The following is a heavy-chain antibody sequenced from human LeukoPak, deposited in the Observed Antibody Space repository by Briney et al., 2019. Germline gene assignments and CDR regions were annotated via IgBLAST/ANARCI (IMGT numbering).Heavy chain of an antibody. CDR1: GFTFSSYW. CDR3: AREGCCSGCYYYYGMDV. J-gene: IGHJ6*02. CDR2: ISSSSSTI. D-gene: IGHD2-15*01. Sequence: GGSLRLSCAASGFTFSSYWMHWVRQAPGKGLEWVSSISSSSSTIYYADSVKGRFTISRDNAKNSLYLQMNSLRAEDTAVYYCAREGCCSGCYYYYGMDVWGQGTTVTVSS. V-gene: IGHV3-48*04.